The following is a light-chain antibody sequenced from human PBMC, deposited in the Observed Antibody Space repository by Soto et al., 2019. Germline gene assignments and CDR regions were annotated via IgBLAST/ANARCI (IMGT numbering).Light chain of an antibody. CDR1: QTVNTW. Sequence: DIQMTQSPSTLSASVGYRFTITCRASQTVNTWLAWYQQKPGKAPKLLIYAASTLQSGVPSRLSGSGYGTDLTITISCLKYEDFATYYCQQYYSYPLTFGGGTKVDIK. CDR2: AAS. V-gene: IGKV1-5*01. J-gene: IGKJ4*01. CDR3: QQYYSYPLT.